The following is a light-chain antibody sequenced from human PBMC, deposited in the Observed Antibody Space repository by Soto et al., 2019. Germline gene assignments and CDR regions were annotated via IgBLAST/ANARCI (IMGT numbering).Light chain of an antibody. CDR1: QSINSIY. CDR3: QHYGSSPLFT. CDR2: GAS. Sequence: EIVLTQSPGTPSLSPGERATLSCRASQSINSIYFAWYQQRPGQAPRLLIYGASTRASGIPDRFSGSGSGADFTLTISRLEPEDYAVYYCQHYGSSPLFTFGPGTRVDIK. J-gene: IGKJ3*01. V-gene: IGKV3-20*01.